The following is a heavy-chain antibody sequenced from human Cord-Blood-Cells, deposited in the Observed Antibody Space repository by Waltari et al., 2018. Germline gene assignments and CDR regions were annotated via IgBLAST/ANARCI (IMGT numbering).Heavy chain of an antibody. CDR1: GGSFSGYY. V-gene: IGHV4-34*01. CDR3: ARVRWYDFWSGYQPIDAFDI. CDR2: MNHSGST. D-gene: IGHD3-3*01. J-gene: IGHJ3*02. Sequence: QVQLQQWGAGLLKPSETLSLTCAVYGGSFSGYYWSWIRQPPGKGLEWIGEMNHSGSTNYNPSLRSRVTIAVDTSKNQFSLKLSSVTAADTAVYYCARVRWYDFWSGYQPIDAFDIWGQGTMVTVSS.